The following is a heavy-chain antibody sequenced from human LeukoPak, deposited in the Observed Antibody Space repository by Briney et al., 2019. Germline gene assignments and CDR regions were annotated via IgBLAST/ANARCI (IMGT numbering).Heavy chain of an antibody. J-gene: IGHJ4*02. D-gene: IGHD5-18*01. Sequence: GESLKISCQGSGYSFSTYWIGWVRQMPGKGLEWMGIIYPGDSDTRYSPSFQGQVTISADKSISTVHLQWSSLKASDTAMYYCARHPPGGYSKGGFDYWGQGTLVTVSS. CDR3: ARHPPGGYSKGGFDY. CDR1: GYSFSTYW. CDR2: IYPGDSDT. V-gene: IGHV5-51*01.